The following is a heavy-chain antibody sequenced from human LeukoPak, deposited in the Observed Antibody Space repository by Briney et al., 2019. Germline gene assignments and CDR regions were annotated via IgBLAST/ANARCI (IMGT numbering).Heavy chain of an antibody. D-gene: IGHD3-16*01. CDR1: GYSLTDLS. V-gene: IGHV1-24*01. CDR3: ATGVWGRYGHTVLESYFDY. CDR2: IDPEDGER. J-gene: IGHJ4*02. Sequence: ASVKVSCKVSGYSLTDLSIHWVRQAPGKGLEWVGGIDPEDGERIHAQQFQGRVTMTEDTSTDTAYMELSSLRSEDTAIYYCATGVWGRYGHTVLESYFDYWGQGIPVTVSS.